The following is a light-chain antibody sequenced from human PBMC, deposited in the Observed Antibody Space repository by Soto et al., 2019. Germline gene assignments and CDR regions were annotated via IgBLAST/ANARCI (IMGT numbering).Light chain of an antibody. CDR1: QSVSRNY. CDR3: QQYGRTPLT. CDR2: DAS. Sequence: EIVLTQSPGTLSLSPGERATLSCRASQSVSRNYLAWYQQKPGQAPRLLIYDASSRATGIPDRFSGSGSGADFTLTNNRLEPEDFAVYFCQQYGRTPLTFGGGTKVDI. V-gene: IGKV3-20*01. J-gene: IGKJ4*01.